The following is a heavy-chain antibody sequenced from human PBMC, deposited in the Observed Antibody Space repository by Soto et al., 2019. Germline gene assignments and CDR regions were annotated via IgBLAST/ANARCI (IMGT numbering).Heavy chain of an antibody. J-gene: IGHJ5*02. CDR3: ARTSGPAGSFWFDP. Sequence: SVKVSCKASGGTFSSYASSWVRQAPGQGLEWMGGIIPIFVTANYAQKFQGRVTITADESTSTAYMELSSLRSEDTAVYYCARTSGPAGSFWFDPWGQGTLVTVSS. CDR2: IIPIFVTA. V-gene: IGHV1-69*13. D-gene: IGHD6-13*01. CDR1: GGTFSSYA.